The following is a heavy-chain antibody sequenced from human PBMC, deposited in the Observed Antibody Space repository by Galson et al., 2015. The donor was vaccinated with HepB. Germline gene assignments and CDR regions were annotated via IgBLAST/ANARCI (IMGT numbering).Heavy chain of an antibody. Sequence: SVKVSCKASGYTFTSYDINWVRQATGQGLEWMGWMNPNSGNTGYAQKFQGRVIMTRNTSMSTAYMELSSLRSEDTAVYYCAREYSGSGNQIRRHAFDIWGQGTMVTVSS. CDR2: MNPNSGNT. CDR1: GYTFTSYD. J-gene: IGHJ3*02. D-gene: IGHD1-26*01. V-gene: IGHV1-8*01. CDR3: AREYSGSGNQIRRHAFDI.